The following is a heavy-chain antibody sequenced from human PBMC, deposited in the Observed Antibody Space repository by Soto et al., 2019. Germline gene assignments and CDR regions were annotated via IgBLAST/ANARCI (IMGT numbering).Heavy chain of an antibody. J-gene: IGHJ4*02. D-gene: IGHD2-21*02. CDR3: ARVVVTARGFIDY. CDR1: GGSISSGDYY. Sequence: SDTLSLTCTVSGGSISSGDYYWSWIRQPPGKGLEWIGYIYYSGSTYYNPSLKSRVTISVDTSKNQFSLKLSSVTAADTAVYYCARVVVTARGFIDYWGQGTLVTVSS. V-gene: IGHV4-30-4*02. CDR2: IYYSGST.